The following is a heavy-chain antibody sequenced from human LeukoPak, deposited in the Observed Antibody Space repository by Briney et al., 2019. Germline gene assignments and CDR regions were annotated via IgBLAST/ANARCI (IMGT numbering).Heavy chain of an antibody. CDR3: VRWSGTYPLYYLDY. Sequence: GGSLRLSCAASGYTFSSHGLHWVRQAPGKGLECVASIRHDGGDKYYSESVKGRFTISKDNTKNRLFLYMNSLRPEDTAVYYCVRWSGTYPLYYLDYWGQGTLVTVSS. V-gene: IGHV3-30*02. CDR1: GYTFSSHG. D-gene: IGHD1-26*01. J-gene: IGHJ4*02. CDR2: IRHDGGDK.